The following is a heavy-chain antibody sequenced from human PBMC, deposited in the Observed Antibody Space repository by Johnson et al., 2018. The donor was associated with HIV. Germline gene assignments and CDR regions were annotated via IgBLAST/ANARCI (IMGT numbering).Heavy chain of an antibody. CDR3: AKDRTSGSYSDDAFDI. J-gene: IGHJ3*02. CDR1: GFTFSSYG. Sequence: QMQLVESGGGVVQPGRSLRLSCAASGFTFSSYGMHWVRQAPGKGLEWVAVIWYDGSNKYYADSVKGRFTISRDNSKNTLYLQMNSLRAEDTAVYYCAKDRTSGSYSDDAFDIWGQGTMVTVSS. CDR2: IWYDGSNK. V-gene: IGHV3-33*06. D-gene: IGHD1-26*01.